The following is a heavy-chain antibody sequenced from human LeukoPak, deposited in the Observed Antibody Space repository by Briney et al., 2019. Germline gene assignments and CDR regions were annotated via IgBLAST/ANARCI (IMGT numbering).Heavy chain of an antibody. Sequence: SETLSLTCTVSGGSMNPYYWTWIRQSPGKGLERIGYIYFTGSTTYNPSLKSRVTFSVDRSTNQFSLKLTSVTAADTAVYSCASEGGNYYGSGSYGGYYYYLDVWGKGTTVTVSS. D-gene: IGHD3-10*01. CDR2: IYFTGST. CDR1: GGSMNPYY. V-gene: IGHV4-59*01. CDR3: ASEGGNYYGSGSYGGYYYYLDV. J-gene: IGHJ6*03.